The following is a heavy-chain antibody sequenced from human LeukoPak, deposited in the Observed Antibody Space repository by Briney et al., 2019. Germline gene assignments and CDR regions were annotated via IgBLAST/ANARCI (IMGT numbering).Heavy chain of an antibody. D-gene: IGHD3-10*01. Sequence: GGSLRLSCAASGFTYSSYVMHWVRQAPGKGLEWVAGISYDGNNKYYAESVKGRFTISRDNSKNTLYLQMNSLRAEDTAVYYCAKDWVVRGVISYWGQGTLVTVSS. V-gene: IGHV3-30*18. CDR2: ISYDGNNK. J-gene: IGHJ4*02. CDR3: AKDWVVRGVISY. CDR1: GFTYSSYV.